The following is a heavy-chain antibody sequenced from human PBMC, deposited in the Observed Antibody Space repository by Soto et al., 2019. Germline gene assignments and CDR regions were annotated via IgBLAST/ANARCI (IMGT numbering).Heavy chain of an antibody. CDR2: ISYDGSNK. CDR1: GFTFSSYG. CDR3: AKDRKDGYNPTFDY. J-gene: IGHJ4*02. Sequence: QVQLVESGGGVVQPGRSLRLSCAASGFTFSSYGMHWVRQAPGKGLEWVAVISYDGSNKYYADSVKGRFTISRDNSKNTLYLKMNSLRAEDTAVYYCAKDRKDGYNPTFDYWGQGTLVTVSS. V-gene: IGHV3-30*18. D-gene: IGHD5-12*01.